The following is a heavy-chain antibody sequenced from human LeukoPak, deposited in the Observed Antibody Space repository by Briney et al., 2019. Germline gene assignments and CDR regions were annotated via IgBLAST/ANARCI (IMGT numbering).Heavy chain of an antibody. V-gene: IGHV3-48*02. Sequence: GGSLRLSCAASGFTFSSHGMIWIRQAPGKQLEWITYISNNGGLTYFADAFKGRFTVSRDNANDSLYLQMNSLRDDDTGVYYCARTRFLEWHLVDFWGHGTLITVSS. CDR2: ISNNGGLT. CDR1: GFTFSSHG. CDR3: ARTRFLEWHLVDF. J-gene: IGHJ4*01. D-gene: IGHD3-3*01.